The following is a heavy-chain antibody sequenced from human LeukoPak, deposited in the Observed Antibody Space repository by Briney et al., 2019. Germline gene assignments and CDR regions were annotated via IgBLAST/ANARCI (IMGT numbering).Heavy chain of an antibody. CDR3: ARDFGDYRVDY. CDR2: IRFSGNT. V-gene: IGHV4-39*01. Sequence: SETLSLTCTVSGGSINSDYYWGWIRQPPGKELEWIGTIRFSGNTYYNPSLKSRVAISADTSKNQFSLRLSSVTAADTAVYYCARDFGDYRVDYWGQGTLVIVSS. D-gene: IGHD4-17*01. J-gene: IGHJ4*02. CDR1: GGSINSDYY.